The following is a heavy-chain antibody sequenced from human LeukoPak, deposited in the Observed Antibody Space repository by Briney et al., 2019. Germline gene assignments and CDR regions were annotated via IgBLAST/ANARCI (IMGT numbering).Heavy chain of an antibody. Sequence: GGSLRLSCAASGFTFSSYAMSWVRQAPGKGLEWVSAISGSGGSTYYADSVKGRLTISRDNSKNTLYLQMNSLRAEDTAVYYCAKGVEFLGGYYLDYWGQGTLVTVSS. CDR3: AKGVEFLGGYYLDY. CDR1: GFTFSSYA. J-gene: IGHJ4*02. D-gene: IGHD3-22*01. CDR2: ISGSGGST. V-gene: IGHV3-23*01.